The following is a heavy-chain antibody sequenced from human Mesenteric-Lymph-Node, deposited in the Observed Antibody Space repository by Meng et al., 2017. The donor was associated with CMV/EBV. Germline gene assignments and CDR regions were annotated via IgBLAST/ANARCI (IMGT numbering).Heavy chain of an antibody. CDR3: TRARGRIAATEDYFDY. CDR1: GFTFDDYG. J-gene: IGHJ4*02. V-gene: IGHV3-20*04. CDR2: INWNGGRI. D-gene: IGHD6-13*01. Sequence: GESLKISCAASGFTFDDYGMSWVRQAPGKGLEWVFGINWNGGRIGYADSVKGRFTISRDNAKNTLYLQMNSLRAEDTAVYYCTRARGRIAATEDYFDYWGQGTPVTVSS.